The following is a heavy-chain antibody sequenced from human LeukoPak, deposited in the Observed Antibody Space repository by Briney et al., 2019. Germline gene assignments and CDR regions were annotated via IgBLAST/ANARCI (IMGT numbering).Heavy chain of an antibody. J-gene: IGHJ4*02. CDR3: ARRNPSSGWPFDY. Sequence: SETLSLTCAVYGGSFSGYYWTWIRQPPGKGLVWIVEINHSGSSNYSPSLKSRVTISVDTSKNQFSLKLSSVTAADTAVYYCARRNPSSGWPFDYWGQGTLVTVSS. CDR2: INHSGSS. D-gene: IGHD6-19*01. V-gene: IGHV4-34*01. CDR1: GGSFSGYY.